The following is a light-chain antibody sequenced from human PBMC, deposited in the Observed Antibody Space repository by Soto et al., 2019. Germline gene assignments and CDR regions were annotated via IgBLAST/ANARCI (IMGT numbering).Light chain of an antibody. J-gene: IGKJ2*01. CDR1: QSVLYSSSSKNC. Sequence: DIVMTQSPDSLPVSLGERATINCKSSQSVLYSSSSKNCLVWYQQKPGQPPKVLIYWASTRESGVPDRFSGSGCGTDVNLSVSSLQAEDVAVYYCLQHCSWPYTFGHGTKLE. CDR2: WAS. V-gene: IGKV4-1*01. CDR3: LQHCSWPYT.